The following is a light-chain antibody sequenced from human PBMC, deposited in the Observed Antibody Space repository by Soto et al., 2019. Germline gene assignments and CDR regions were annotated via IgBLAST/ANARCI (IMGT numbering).Light chain of an antibody. CDR2: DVS. J-gene: IGLJ2*01. CDR1: SNDIGGYNY. Sequence: QSALTQPASVSGSPGQSVTIPCTGTSNDIGGYNYVSWYQQHPGRVPKLMIFDVSYRPSGISDRFSSSKSGNTASLTISGLQPEDEADYYCSSYGASSTLFGGGTKVTVL. V-gene: IGLV2-14*03. CDR3: SSYGASSTL.